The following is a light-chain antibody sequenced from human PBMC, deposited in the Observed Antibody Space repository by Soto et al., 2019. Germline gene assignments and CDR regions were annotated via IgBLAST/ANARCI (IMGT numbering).Light chain of an antibody. Sequence: QSALTQPASVSGSPGQSITISCTGTSSDVGAYTYVSWYQQHPGKAPRLMIYEVTNRPSGVSNRFSGSKSGNTASLTISGRRAEDEADYYCSSYTGGSTLVVFGGGTTLTVL. J-gene: IGLJ2*01. CDR2: EVT. V-gene: IGLV2-14*01. CDR3: SSYTGGSTLVV. CDR1: SSDVGAYTY.